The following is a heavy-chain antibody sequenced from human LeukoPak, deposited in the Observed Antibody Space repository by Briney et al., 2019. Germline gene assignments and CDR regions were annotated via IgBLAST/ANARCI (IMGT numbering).Heavy chain of an antibody. CDR1: GGSISSGDYY. V-gene: IGHV4-30-4*01. J-gene: IGHJ4*02. D-gene: IGHD5-18*01. CDR3: ATDSYGRVFDY. CDR2: IYYSGST. Sequence: TSETLSLTCTVSGGSISSGDYYWSWIRQPPGKGLEWIGYIYYSGSTYYNPSLKSRVTISVDTSKNQFSLKLSSVTAADTAVYYCATDSYGRVFDYWGQGTLVTVSS.